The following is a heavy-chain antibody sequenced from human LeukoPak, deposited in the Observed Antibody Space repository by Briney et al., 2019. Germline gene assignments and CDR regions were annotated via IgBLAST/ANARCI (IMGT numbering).Heavy chain of an antibody. D-gene: IGHD5-12*01. V-gene: IGHV4-31*03. CDR1: GGSISSGGYY. CDR3: ARGGGYASPIGY. CDR2: IYYSGST. J-gene: IGHJ4*02. Sequence: SETLSLTCTVSGGSISSGGYYWSWIRQHPGKGLEWIGYIYYSGSTYYNPSLKSRVTISVDTSKNKFSLKLSSVTAADTAVYYCARGGGYASPIGYWGQGALVTVSS.